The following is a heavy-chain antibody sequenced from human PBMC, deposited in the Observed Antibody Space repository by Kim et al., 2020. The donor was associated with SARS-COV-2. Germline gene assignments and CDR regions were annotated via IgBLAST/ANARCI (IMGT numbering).Heavy chain of an antibody. CDR1: GFTFSSYA. CDR2: ISGSGGST. D-gene: IGHD3-10*01. V-gene: IGHV3-23*01. CDR3: AKHYYGSGSGGVRPSYYYYGMDV. Sequence: GGSLRLSCAASGFTFSSYAMSWVRQAPGKGLEWVSAISGSGGSTYYADSVKGRFTISRDNSKNTLYLQMNSLRAEDTAVYYCAKHYYGSGSGGVRPSYYYYGMDVWGQGTTVTVSS. J-gene: IGHJ6*02.